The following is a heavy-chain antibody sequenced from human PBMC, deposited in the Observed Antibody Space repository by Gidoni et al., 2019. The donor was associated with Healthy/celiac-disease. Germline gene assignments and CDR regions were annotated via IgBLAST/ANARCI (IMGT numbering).Heavy chain of an antibody. CDR1: GYTFPVYY. Sequence: QVPLVQSGAALKTPGASVKVSCTASGYTFPVYYIHWVRQAPGQGLEWMGWINHNSGGTNYAQKFQGWVTMTRDTSISTAYMELSRLRSDDTAVYYCARSVVVAATPAAYYYGMDVWGQGTTVTVSS. D-gene: IGHD2-15*01. CDR2: INHNSGGT. CDR3: ARSVVVAATPAAYYYGMDV. J-gene: IGHJ6*02. V-gene: IGHV1-2*04.